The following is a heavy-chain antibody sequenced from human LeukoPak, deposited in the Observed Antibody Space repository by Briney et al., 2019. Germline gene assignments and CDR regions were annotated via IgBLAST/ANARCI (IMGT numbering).Heavy chain of an antibody. CDR2: IYTSGST. J-gene: IGHJ5*02. V-gene: IGHV4-61*09. Sequence: PSETLSPTCTVSGGSISSGSYYWSWIRQPAGKGLEWIGHIYTSGSTNYNPSLKSRVTISVDTSKNQFSLKLSSVTAADTAVYYCARDGRDYDFWSTYGNWFDPWGQGTLVTVSS. D-gene: IGHD3-3*01. CDR1: GGSISSGSYY. CDR3: ARDGRDYDFWSTYGNWFDP.